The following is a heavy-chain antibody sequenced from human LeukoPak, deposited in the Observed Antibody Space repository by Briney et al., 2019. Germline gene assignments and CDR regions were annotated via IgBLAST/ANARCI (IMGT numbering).Heavy chain of an antibody. CDR3: ARSHDAFDI. CDR2: IYYSGST. CDR1: GASISSNNW. J-gene: IGHJ3*02. V-gene: IGHV4-4*02. Sequence: SETLSLTCAVSGASISSNNWWWSWVRQPPGKGLEWIGEIYYSGSTNYNPSLKSRVTISVDTSKNQFSLKLSSVTAADTAVYYCARSHDAFDIWGQGTMVTVSS.